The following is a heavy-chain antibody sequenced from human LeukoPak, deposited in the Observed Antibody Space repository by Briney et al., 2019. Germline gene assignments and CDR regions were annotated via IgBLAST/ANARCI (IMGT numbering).Heavy chain of an antibody. V-gene: IGHV3-21*01. Sequence: GRSLRLSCAASGFTFSSYSMNWVRQAPGKGLEWVSSISSSSSYIYYADSVKGRFTISRDNAKNSLYLQMNSLRAEDTAVYYCARHTVTTFSDWFDPWGQGTLVTVSS. J-gene: IGHJ5*02. CDR1: GFTFSSYS. CDR2: ISSSSSYI. CDR3: ARHTVTTFSDWFDP. D-gene: IGHD4-17*01.